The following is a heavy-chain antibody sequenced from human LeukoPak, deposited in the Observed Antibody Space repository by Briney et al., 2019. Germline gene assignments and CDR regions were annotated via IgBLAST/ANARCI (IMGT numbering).Heavy chain of an antibody. CDR2: ISAYNGNT. Sequence: GASVKVSCKASGYTFTSYYMHWVRQAPGQGLEWMGWISAYNGNTNYAQKLQGRVTMTTDTSTSTAYMELRSLRSDDTAVYYCARAGHRRYYYDNGYDYWGQGTLVTVSS. CDR1: GYTFTSYY. V-gene: IGHV1-18*04. CDR3: ARAGHRRYYYDNGYDY. D-gene: IGHD3-22*01. J-gene: IGHJ4*02.